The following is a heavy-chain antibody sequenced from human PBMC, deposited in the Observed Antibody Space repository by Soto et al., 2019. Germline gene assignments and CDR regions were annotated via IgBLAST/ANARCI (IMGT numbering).Heavy chain of an antibody. D-gene: IGHD2-2*01. Sequence: PGGSLRLSCAASGFTFSNAWMSWVRQAPGKGLEWVGRIKSKTDGGTTDYAAPVKGRFTISRDDSKNTLYLQMNSLKTEDTAVYYCTTQEYQLLKFWFDPWGQGTLVTVSS. J-gene: IGHJ5*02. CDR3: TTQEYQLLKFWFDP. CDR2: IKSKTDGGTT. V-gene: IGHV3-15*01. CDR1: GFTFSNAW.